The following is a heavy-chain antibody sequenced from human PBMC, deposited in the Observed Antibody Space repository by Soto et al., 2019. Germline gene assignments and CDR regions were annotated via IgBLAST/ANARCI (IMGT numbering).Heavy chain of an antibody. CDR1: GFTFSSYS. D-gene: IGHD3-10*01. CDR2: ISGGATVT. Sequence: PGGSLRLSCAASGFTFSSYSMNWVRQTPGKGLEWVSIISGGATVTYYADSVKGRFTISRDNSKNMVYLQMNSLSSEDTGTYYCAVKRSANNPFDYWGQGTQVTVSS. J-gene: IGHJ4*02. V-gene: IGHV3-23*01. CDR3: AVKRSANNPFDY.